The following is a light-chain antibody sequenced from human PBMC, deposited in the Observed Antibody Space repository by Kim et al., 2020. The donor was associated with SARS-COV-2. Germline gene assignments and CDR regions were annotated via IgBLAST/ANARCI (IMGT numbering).Light chain of an antibody. CDR2: YVI. CDR1: NIGRKI. J-gene: IGLJ2*01. Sequence: PGQAARITCGGDNIGRKIVHSHQPTTGQAPVVVIYYVIHRPTWLPARFSAANSGHTATLAINRVAGGDEAVYYCQVCNSSTGHVVFVGGAQLTVL. V-gene: IGLV3-21*04. CDR3: QVCNSSTGHVV.